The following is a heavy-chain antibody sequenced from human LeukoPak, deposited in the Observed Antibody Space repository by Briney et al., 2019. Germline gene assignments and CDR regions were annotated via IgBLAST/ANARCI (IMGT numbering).Heavy chain of an antibody. V-gene: IGHV4-34*01. J-gene: IGHJ4*02. Sequence: PSETLSLTCAVYGGSFSGYYWSRIRQPPGKGLEWIGEINHSGSTNYNPSLKSRVTISVDTSKNQFSLKLSSVTAADTAVYYCATTRGSRATYYDFWGQGTLVTVSS. CDR3: ATTRGSRATYYDF. CDR2: INHSGST. CDR1: GGSFSGYY. D-gene: IGHD3-3*01.